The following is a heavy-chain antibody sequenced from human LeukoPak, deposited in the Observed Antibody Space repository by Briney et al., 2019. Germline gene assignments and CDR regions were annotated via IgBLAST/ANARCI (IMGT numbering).Heavy chain of an antibody. D-gene: IGHD1-26*01. CDR1: GYTFPNYG. Sequence: ASVKVSCKASGYTFPNYGISWVRQAPGQGLEWMGWISGNNGNTNYAQNLQGRVTMTTDTSTSKAYMELRSLRSDDTAVYYCARDSGSYSVYYFDYWGQGALVTVSS. CDR2: ISGNNGNT. V-gene: IGHV1-18*01. CDR3: ARDSGSYSVYYFDY. J-gene: IGHJ4*02.